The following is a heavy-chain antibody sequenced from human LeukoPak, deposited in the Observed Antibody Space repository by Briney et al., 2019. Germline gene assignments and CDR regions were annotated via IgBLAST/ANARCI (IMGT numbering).Heavy chain of an antibody. CDR3: ARAERCSSTSCHTPSFDY. J-gene: IGHJ4*01. D-gene: IGHD2-2*02. CDR2: INPNSGGT. V-gene: IGHV1-2*02. Sequence: ASVKVSCKASGYTFTGYYMHWVRQAPGQGLEWMAWINPNSGGTNYAQKFQGRVTMTRDTSISTAYMELSRLRSDDTAVYYCARAERCSSTSCHTPSFDYWGQGTLVTVSS. CDR1: GYTFTGYY.